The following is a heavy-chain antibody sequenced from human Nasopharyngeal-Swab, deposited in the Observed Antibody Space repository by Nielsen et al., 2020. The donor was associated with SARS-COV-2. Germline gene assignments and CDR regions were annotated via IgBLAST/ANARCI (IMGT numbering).Heavy chain of an antibody. CDR3: ARARSSITIFGVVNPVDAFDI. Sequence: SETLSLTCTVSGGSISRGGYYWSWIRQHPGKGLEWIGYIYYSGIPYYNPSRKSRVTISVDTAKNQFSLKLSSVTAADTAVYYFARARSSITIFGVVNPVDAFDIWGQGTMVTVSS. J-gene: IGHJ3*02. D-gene: IGHD3-3*01. CDR2: IYYSGIP. CDR1: GGSISRGGYY. V-gene: IGHV4-31*03.